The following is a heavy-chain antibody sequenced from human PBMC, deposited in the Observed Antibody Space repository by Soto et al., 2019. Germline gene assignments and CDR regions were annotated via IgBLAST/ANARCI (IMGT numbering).Heavy chain of an antibody. J-gene: IGHJ4*02. V-gene: IGHV1-69*08. CDR2: IIPILGIA. CDR1: GGTFSSYT. D-gene: IGHD4-17*01. Sequence: QVQLVQSGAEVKKPGSSVKVSCKASGGTFSSYTISWVRQAPGQGLEWMGRIIPILGIANYAQKFQGRVTSTADKSTSTASMGLSSLRSEDTAVYYCAREYLDGDYVGYYLDYWGQGTLVTVSS. CDR3: AREYLDGDYVGYYLDY.